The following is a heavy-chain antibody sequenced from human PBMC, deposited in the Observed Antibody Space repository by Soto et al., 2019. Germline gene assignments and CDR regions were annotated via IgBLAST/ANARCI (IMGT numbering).Heavy chain of an antibody. CDR1: GYTFSSYG. CDR2: ISPYDGNT. D-gene: IGHD3-22*01. V-gene: IGHV1-18*01. J-gene: IGHJ6*02. Sequence: QVQLVQSGGEVKKPGASVKVSCKASGYTFSSYGINWVRQAPGQGLEWLGWISPYDGNTKYAQILQGRVSMTTDTSTKTAYMEVRSLRSDDTAVYYCARGGYSDSSGSRNYHYYGMNVWGQGTTVTVSS. CDR3: ARGGYSDSSGSRNYHYYGMNV.